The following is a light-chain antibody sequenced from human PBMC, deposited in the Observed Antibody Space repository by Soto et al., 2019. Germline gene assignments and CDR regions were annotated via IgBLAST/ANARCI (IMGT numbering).Light chain of an antibody. J-gene: IGKJ1*01. CDR3: QQYNTWPRT. Sequence: EIVMTQSPDNLSVSLGQGATLSCRASQPISRNLAWYQQKPGQAPRLLIYGASTRATDIPGRFSGGGSGTEFTLTISSLQSEDFAIYFCQQYNTWPRTFGQGTK. V-gene: IGKV3-15*01. CDR2: GAS. CDR1: QPISRN.